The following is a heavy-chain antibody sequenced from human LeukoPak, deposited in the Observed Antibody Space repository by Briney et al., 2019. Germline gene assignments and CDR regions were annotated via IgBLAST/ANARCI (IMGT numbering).Heavy chain of an antibody. Sequence: ASVKVSCKASGGTFSSYAISWVRQAPGQGLEWMGWISGYNGNTNYGQKFQGRLTMPRDTSTSTVYMELSSLRSEDTAVYYCARTPLAGTGYFDYWGQGTLVTVSS. CDR1: GGTFSSYA. J-gene: IGHJ4*02. CDR2: ISGYNGNT. V-gene: IGHV1-18*01. CDR3: ARTPLAGTGYFDY. D-gene: IGHD6-19*01.